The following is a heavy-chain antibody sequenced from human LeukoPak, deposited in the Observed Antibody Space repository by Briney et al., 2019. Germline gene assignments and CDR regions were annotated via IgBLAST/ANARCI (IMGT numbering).Heavy chain of an antibody. CDR2: MNPSSGNA. D-gene: IGHD3-22*01. J-gene: IGHJ3*02. CDR1: GYTFTSYD. V-gene: IGHV1-8*03. Sequence: ASVKVSCKASGYTFTSYDINWVGQATGQGLEWMGWMNPSSGNAGYAQKFQGRVTITRNTSISTAYMELSSLRSEDTAVYYCARALYYYDSSGYYYLYAFDIWGQGTMVTVSS. CDR3: ARALYYYDSSGYYYLYAFDI.